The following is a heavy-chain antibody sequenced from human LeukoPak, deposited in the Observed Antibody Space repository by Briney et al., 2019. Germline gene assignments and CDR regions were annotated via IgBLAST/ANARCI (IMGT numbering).Heavy chain of an antibody. Sequence: PSETLSLTCTVSGGSISSYYRSWIRQPPGKGLEWIGYIYYSGSTNYNPSLKSRVTISVDTSKNQFSLKLSSVTAADTAVYYCASFPRLSRETELTVIWNDYWGQGTLVTVSS. V-gene: IGHV4-59*08. CDR2: IYYSGST. J-gene: IGHJ4*02. CDR3: ASFPRLSRETELTVIWNDY. CDR1: GGSISSYY. D-gene: IGHD3-10*01.